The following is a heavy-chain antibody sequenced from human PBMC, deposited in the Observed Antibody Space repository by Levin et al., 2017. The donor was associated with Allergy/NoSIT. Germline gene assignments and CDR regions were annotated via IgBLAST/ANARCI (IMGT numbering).Heavy chain of an antibody. Sequence: SSETLSLTCAVYGGSFSGYYWSWIRQPPGKGLEWIGEINHSGSTNYNPSLKSRVTISVDTSKNQFSLKLSSVTAADTAVYYCARGRGAARTYYFDYWGQGTLVTVSS. CDR2: INHSGST. CDR3: ARGRGAARTYYFDY. J-gene: IGHJ4*02. V-gene: IGHV4-34*01. CDR1: GGSFSGYY. D-gene: IGHD6-6*01.